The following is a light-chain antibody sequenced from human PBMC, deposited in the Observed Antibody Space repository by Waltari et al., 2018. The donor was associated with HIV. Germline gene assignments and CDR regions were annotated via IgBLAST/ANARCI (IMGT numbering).Light chain of an antibody. Sequence: SSELTQDPAVSVALGQTVRITCQGDSLRKYSANWYQQKPGQAPVVVMYGKDNRPSGLPARFSGSGSGNTGALTSTGAQAEDEADYYCESRHSNDKHHVFGTGTKVTV. V-gene: IGLV3-19*01. CDR1: SLRKYS. J-gene: IGLJ1*01. CDR2: GKD. CDR3: ESRHSNDKHHV.